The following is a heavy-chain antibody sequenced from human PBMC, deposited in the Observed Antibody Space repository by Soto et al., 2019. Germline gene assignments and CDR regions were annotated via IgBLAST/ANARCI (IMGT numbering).Heavy chain of an antibody. CDR2: ISGSGDST. Sequence: EVQLLESGGGLVQPGGSLRLSCAASGFTFSSYAMSWVRQAPGKGLEWVSVISGSGDSTYYADSVRGRFTISRDNSKNTLYLQMNSLRAEDTAVYYCAKDRDGAAAGPTKSYGMDVWCQGTTVTVSS. CDR3: AKDRDGAAAGPTKSYGMDV. CDR1: GFTFSSYA. D-gene: IGHD6-13*01. J-gene: IGHJ6*02. V-gene: IGHV3-23*01.